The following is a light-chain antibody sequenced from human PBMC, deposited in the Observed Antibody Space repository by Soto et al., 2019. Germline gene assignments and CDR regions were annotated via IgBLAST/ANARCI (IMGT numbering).Light chain of an antibody. CDR1: SRDVGGYDY. Sequence: QSALTQPASVSGSPGQSITISCTGTSRDVGGYDYVSWYQQVPGNAPKLIIYDVSIRPSGISNRFSGSKSGNTASLTISGLQAEDQADYYCSSYTSSNTTVFGTGTQLTDL. CDR3: SSYTSSNTTV. V-gene: IGLV2-14*01. J-gene: IGLJ7*01. CDR2: DVS.